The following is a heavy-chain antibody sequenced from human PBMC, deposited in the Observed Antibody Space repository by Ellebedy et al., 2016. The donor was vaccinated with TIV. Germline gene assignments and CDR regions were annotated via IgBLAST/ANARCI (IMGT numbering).Heavy chain of an antibody. J-gene: IGHJ4*02. V-gene: IGHV3-23*01. CDR2: ISGSGGST. D-gene: IGHD1-26*01. CDR3: AKLPTGKIVGATTNHDY. CDR1: GFTFSSYA. Sequence: GESLKISXAASGFTFSSYAMSWVRQAPGKGLEWVSAISGSGGSTYYADSVKGRFTISRDNSKNTLYLQMNSLRAEDTAVYYCAKLPTGKIVGATTNHDYWGQGTLVTVSS.